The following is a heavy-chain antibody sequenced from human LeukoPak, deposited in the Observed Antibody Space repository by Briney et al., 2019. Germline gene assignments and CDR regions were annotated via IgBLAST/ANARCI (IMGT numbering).Heavy chain of an antibody. D-gene: IGHD4-17*01. Sequence: ASVKVSCKVSGYTLSELAIHWVRQAPGKGLEWMGDFDPEDGETVYAQKFQGRVTMTEDTSTDTAYMEVGSLRSEDTAVYFCAIGRTDYGDYLYWGQGTLVTVSS. CDR2: FDPEDGET. CDR3: AIGRTDYGDYLY. J-gene: IGHJ4*02. CDR1: GYTLSELA. V-gene: IGHV1-24*01.